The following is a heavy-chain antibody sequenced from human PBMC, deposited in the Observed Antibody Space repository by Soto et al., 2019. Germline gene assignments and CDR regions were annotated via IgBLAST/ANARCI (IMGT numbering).Heavy chain of an antibody. CDR2: ISGSGGST. Sequence: GGSLRLSCAASGFTFSSYAMSWVRQAPGKGLEWVSAISGSGGSTYYADSVKGRFTISRDNSKNTLYLQMNSLRAEDTAVYYCAKDGLGYCSSTSSPYYYYYMDVWGKGTTVTVSS. CDR1: GFTFSSYA. CDR3: AKDGLGYCSSTSSPYYYYYMDV. J-gene: IGHJ6*03. D-gene: IGHD2-2*01. V-gene: IGHV3-23*01.